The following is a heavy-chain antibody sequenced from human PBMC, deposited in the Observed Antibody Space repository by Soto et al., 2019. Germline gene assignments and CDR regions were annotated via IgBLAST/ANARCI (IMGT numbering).Heavy chain of an antibody. CDR2: ISGSP. CDR3: ATNGNSRQYDY. CDR1: GFTFSTYG. J-gene: IGHJ4*02. V-gene: IGHV3-23*01. Sequence: EVQLLESGGGLVQPGGSLRLSCVASGFTFSTYGMTWVRQAPGKGLEWVSGISGSPYYADSVKGRFTISRDNSKNTLYLQMNSLRAEDTAVYYCATNGNSRQYDYWGQGTLVTVSS. D-gene: IGHD3-22*01.